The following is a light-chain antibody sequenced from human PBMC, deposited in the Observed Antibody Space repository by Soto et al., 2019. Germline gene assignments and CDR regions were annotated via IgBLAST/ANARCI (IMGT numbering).Light chain of an antibody. CDR3: CSHAGSYTYV. CDR2: DVS. Sequence: QSALTQPRSVYGSPGQSVTISCTGTSSDVGGYKYVSWYQQHPGKAPKVMIYDVSKRPSGVPDRFSGSKSGNTASLTISGLQAEDEADYYCCSHAGSYTYVFGTGTKLTVL. V-gene: IGLV2-11*01. CDR1: SSDVGGYKY. J-gene: IGLJ1*01.